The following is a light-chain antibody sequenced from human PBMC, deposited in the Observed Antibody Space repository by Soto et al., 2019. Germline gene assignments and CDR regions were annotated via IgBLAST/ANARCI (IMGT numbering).Light chain of an antibody. Sequence: QAVVTQEPSLTVSPGGTVTLTCGSSTGAVTSGNYPYWFQQKPGQAPRTLIYDTTDKHSWTPARFSGSLLGGKAALTLAGAQPEDEAEYYCLLSYSGARVFGGGTKVTVL. CDR3: LLSYSGARV. V-gene: IGLV7-46*01. J-gene: IGLJ2*01. CDR2: DTT. CDR1: TGAVTSGNY.